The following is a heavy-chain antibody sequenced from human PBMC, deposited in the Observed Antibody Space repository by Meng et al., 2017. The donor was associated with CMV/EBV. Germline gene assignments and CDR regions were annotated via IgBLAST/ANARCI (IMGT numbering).Heavy chain of an antibody. CDR3: ATGDCGGGSCHAFDI. V-gene: IGHV3-15*01. Sequence: GGSLRLSCVASGFTFSEVWMTWVRQTPGKGLEWVGRIKRKIEGETTEYNAPVKGRFTISRDDSKDTLYLQMNNLKTEDTAIYYCATGDCGGGSCHAFDIWGQGTLVTVSS. D-gene: IGHD2-15*01. CDR2: IKRKIEGETT. CDR1: GFTFSEVW. J-gene: IGHJ3*02.